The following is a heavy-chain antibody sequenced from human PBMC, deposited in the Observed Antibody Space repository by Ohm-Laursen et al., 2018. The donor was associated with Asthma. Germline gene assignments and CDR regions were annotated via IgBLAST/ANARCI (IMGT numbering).Heavy chain of an antibody. Sequence: SLRLSCSASGYTFRRYSIHWVRQAPGKGLEWVASISTASTFIYYADSVRGRFTTSRDNAKNLVFLQMNDVRAEDTALYYCARIGPEWELPGREYSLHHWGQGTQVTVSS. CDR1: GYTFRRYS. CDR3: ARIGPEWELPGREYSLHH. V-gene: IGHV3-21*01. D-gene: IGHD1-26*01. CDR2: ISTASTFI. J-gene: IGHJ1*01.